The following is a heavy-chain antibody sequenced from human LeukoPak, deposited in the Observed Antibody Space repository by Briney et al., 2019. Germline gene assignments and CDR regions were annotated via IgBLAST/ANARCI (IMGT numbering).Heavy chain of an antibody. D-gene: IGHD1-7*01. CDR1: GGTFSSYT. CDR2: IIPILGIA. J-gene: IGHJ5*02. V-gene: IGHV1-69*02. CDR3: ARQSITGTTESCWFDP. Sequence: SVKVSCKASGGTFSSYTISWVRQAPGQGLEWMGRIIPILGIANYAQRFQGRVTITADKSTSTAYMELSSLRSEDTAVYYCARQSITGTTESCWFDPWGQGTLVTVSS.